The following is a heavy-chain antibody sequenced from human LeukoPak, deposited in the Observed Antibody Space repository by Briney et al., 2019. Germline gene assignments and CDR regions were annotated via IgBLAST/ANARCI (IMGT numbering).Heavy chain of an antibody. CDR2: IGNDGNNK. J-gene: IGHJ4*02. V-gene: IGHV3-30*18. CDR1: GFSFSSYG. D-gene: IGHD3-10*01. Sequence: GRSLRLSCAASGFSFSSYGMQWVRQALGKGLEWVAVIGNDGNNKFYGDSVKGRFTISRDNSKNTLYLQMNSLRTEDTAVYYCAKGIYTSGSYSHFDYWGQGTLVTVSS. CDR3: AKGIYTSGSYSHFDY.